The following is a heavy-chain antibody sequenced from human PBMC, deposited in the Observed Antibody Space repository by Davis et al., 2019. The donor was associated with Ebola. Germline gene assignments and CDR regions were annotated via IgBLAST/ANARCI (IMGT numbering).Heavy chain of an antibody. Sequence: SETLSLTCAVSGDSIISRNWWRWVRQPPGKGLEWIGEINYSGGTKYNPSLKSRVTISVDTSKNQFSLKLRSVTAADTAIYYCARAQYGSGSYYFYYYGLDVWGQGTTVTLSS. CDR1: GDSIISRNW. D-gene: IGHD3-10*01. CDR2: INYSGGT. CDR3: ARAQYGSGSYYFYYYGLDV. J-gene: IGHJ6*02. V-gene: IGHV4-4*02.